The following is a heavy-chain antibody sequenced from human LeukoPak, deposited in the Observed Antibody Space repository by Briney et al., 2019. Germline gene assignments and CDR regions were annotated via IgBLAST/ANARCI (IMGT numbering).Heavy chain of an antibody. CDR1: GYTFSSYG. Sequence: ASVKVSCKASGYTFSSYGIGWVRQAPGQGLEWMGWINPNSGGTNYAQKLQGRVTMTTDTSTSTAYMELRSLRSDDTAVYYCAREGYYDPGYYFDYWGQGTLVTVSS. J-gene: IGHJ4*02. CDR3: AREGYYDPGYYFDY. CDR2: INPNSGGT. V-gene: IGHV1-18*01. D-gene: IGHD3-3*01.